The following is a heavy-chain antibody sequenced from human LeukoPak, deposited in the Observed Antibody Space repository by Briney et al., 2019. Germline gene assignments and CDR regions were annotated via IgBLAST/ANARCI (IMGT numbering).Heavy chain of an antibody. CDR2: ISSSSSYI. Sequence: GSLRLSCAASGFTFSSYSMNWVRQAPGKGLEWVSSISSSSSYIYYADSVKGRFTISRDNAKNSLYLQMNSLRAEDTAVYYCARAEAEYYDILTGYYPLWYWGQGTLVTVSS. CDR3: ARAEAEYYDILTGYYPLWY. V-gene: IGHV3-21*01. CDR1: GFTFSSYS. J-gene: IGHJ4*02. D-gene: IGHD3-9*01.